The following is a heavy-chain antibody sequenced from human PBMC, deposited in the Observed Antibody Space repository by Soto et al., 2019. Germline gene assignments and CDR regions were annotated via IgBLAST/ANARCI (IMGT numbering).Heavy chain of an antibody. J-gene: IGHJ3*02. CDR3: ARDRVGVVEVVAFAI. CDR1: GGTFSSYT. V-gene: IGHV1-69*08. Sequence: QVQLVQSAAEVKKPGSSVKVSCKASGGTFSSYTISWVRQAPGQGLEWMGRIIPILGIANYAQKFPGRVTMTADKSTSPAYMELSSLRSEDTAVYYCARDRVGVVEVVAFAICGQGTMVPVSS. CDR2: IIPILGIA. D-gene: IGHD1-26*01.